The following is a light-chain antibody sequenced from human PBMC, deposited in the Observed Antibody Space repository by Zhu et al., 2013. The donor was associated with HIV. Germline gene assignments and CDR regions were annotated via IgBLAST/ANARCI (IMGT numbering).Light chain of an antibody. V-gene: IGKV3-11*01. CDR3: QQRSKWPPFT. J-gene: IGKJ2*01. CDR1: QSVSIY. Sequence: EIVLTQSPATLSLSPGERATLSCRASQSVSIYLAWYQQKPGQAPRLLIYDASNRATGIPARFSGSGSGTDFTLTISSLEPEDFAVYYCQQRSKWPPFTFGQGTKLEIK. CDR2: DAS.